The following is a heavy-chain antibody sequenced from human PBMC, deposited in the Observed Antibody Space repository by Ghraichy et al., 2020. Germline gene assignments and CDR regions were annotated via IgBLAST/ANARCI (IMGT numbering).Heavy chain of an antibody. J-gene: IGHJ4*02. D-gene: IGHD3-10*01. Sequence: GGSLRLSCAASGFAFSIYAMSWVRQAPGKGLEWASAISGSGDSTYYADSVKGRFTISRDNSKNTLYLQMNRLRAEDTAVYYCAKDPAWGGSFDYWGQGTLVTVSS. CDR1: GFAFSIYA. CDR2: ISGSGDST. V-gene: IGHV3-23*01. CDR3: AKDPAWGGSFDY.